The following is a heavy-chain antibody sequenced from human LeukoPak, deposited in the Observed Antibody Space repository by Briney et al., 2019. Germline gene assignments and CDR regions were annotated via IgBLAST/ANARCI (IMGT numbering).Heavy chain of an antibody. CDR2: IYYSGST. V-gene: IGHV4-39*01. D-gene: IGHD3-10*01. CDR1: GGSISSSSYY. CDR3: ARNTITYYYMDV. Sequence: SETLSLTCTVSGGSISSSSYYWGWIRQPPGKGLEWIGSIYYSGSTYYNPSLKSRVTISVDTSKNQFSLKLSSVTAADTAVNYCARNTITYYYMDVWGKGTTATVSS. J-gene: IGHJ6*03.